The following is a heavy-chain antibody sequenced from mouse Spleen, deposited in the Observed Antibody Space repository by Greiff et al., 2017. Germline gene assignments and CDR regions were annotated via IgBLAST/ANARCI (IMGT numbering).Heavy chain of an antibody. CDR3: ASYGDYRFDY. J-gene: IGHJ2*01. CDR1: GFNITDYY. CDR2: IDPEDGET. V-gene: IGHV14-2*01. Sequence: EVQLQQSGAELVKPGASVKLSCTASGFNITDYYMHWVKQRTEQGLEWIGRIDPEDGETKYAPKFQGKATITADTSSNTAYLQLSSLTSEDTAVYYCASYGDYRFDYWGQGTTLTVSS. D-gene: IGHD2-13*01.